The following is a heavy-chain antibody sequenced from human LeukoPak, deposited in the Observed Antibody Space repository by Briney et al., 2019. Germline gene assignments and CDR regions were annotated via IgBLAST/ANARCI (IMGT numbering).Heavy chain of an antibody. CDR3: ARDRVGSGYYYYYYYGMDV. Sequence: GVSLRLSCAASGFTFSSYWMSWVRQAPGKGLEWVANIKQDGSEKYYVDSVKGRFTISRDNAKNSLYLQMNSLRAEDTAVYYCARDRVGSGYYYYYYYGMDVWGQGTTDTVSS. J-gene: IGHJ6*02. V-gene: IGHV3-7*01. D-gene: IGHD3-3*01. CDR2: IKQDGSEK. CDR1: GFTFSSYW.